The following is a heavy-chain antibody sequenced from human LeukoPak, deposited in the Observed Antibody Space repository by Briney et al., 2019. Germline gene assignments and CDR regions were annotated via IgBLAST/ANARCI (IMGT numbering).Heavy chain of an antibody. Sequence: PSETLSLTCTVSGGSISSHYWSWIRQPAGKGLEWIGYIYYSGSTKFNPSLKSRVTISVDTSKNQFSLKLSSVTAADTAVYYCARGGGVTYYDSTGYLWYFDYWGEGTLVTVSS. CDR2: IYYSGST. D-gene: IGHD3-22*01. J-gene: IGHJ4*02. V-gene: IGHV4-59*11. CDR1: GGSISSHY. CDR3: ARGGGVTYYDSTGYLWYFDY.